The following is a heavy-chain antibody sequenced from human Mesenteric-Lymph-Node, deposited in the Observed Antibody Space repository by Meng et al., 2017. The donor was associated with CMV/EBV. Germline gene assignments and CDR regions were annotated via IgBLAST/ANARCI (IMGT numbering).Heavy chain of an antibody. CDR1: GDSISSGGYF. CDR3: ARDSSGYYWLDP. CDR2: IYHSGTT. V-gene: IGHV4-31*02. J-gene: IGHJ5*02. D-gene: IGHD3-22*01. Sequence: VSGDSISSGGYFWNWIRQHPGKGLEWIGSIYHSGTTYYNPSLKSRVTISVDTSKNQFSLRLSFVTAADTAVYYCARDSSGYYWLDPWGQGTLVTVSS.